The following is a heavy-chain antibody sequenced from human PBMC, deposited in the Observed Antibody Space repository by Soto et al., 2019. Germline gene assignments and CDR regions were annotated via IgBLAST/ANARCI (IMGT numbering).Heavy chain of an antibody. J-gene: IGHJ6*02. CDR3: ARHNGPLYVGYYYDMDV. Sequence: QLQLQESGPGLVKPSETLSLTCTVSGGSISSSSYYWGWIRQPPGKGLEWIGSIYYSGYTYYKPSLKSLVTISVDTSKNQFSLKLSSVTAADTAVYYCARHNGPLYVGYYYDMDVWGQGTTVTVSS. CDR1: GGSISSSSYY. CDR2: IYYSGYT. D-gene: IGHD3-16*01. V-gene: IGHV4-39*01.